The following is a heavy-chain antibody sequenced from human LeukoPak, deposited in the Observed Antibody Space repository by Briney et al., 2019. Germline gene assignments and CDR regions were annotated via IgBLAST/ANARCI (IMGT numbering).Heavy chain of an antibody. V-gene: IGHV3-49*03. CDR3: TRDPTSIAARKGWFDP. CDR1: GFTLGDYA. J-gene: IGHJ5*02. CDR2: IRSKAYGGTT. Sequence: HPGGSLRLSCTASGFTLGDYAMSWFRQAPGKGLEWVGFIRSKAYGGTTEYAASVKGRFTISRDDSKSIAYLQMNSLKTEDTAVYYCTRDPTSIAARKGWFDPWGQGTLVTVSS. D-gene: IGHD6-6*01.